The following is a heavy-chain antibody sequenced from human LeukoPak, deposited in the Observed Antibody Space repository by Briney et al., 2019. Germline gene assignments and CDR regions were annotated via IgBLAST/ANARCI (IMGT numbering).Heavy chain of an antibody. J-gene: IGHJ3*02. CDR1: GGSISSYF. CDR2: LYYSGST. CDR3: ARSNGFNDAFDI. V-gene: IGHV4-59*01. D-gene: IGHD4-17*01. Sequence: SETLSLTCTVSGGSISSYFWNWIRQPPGKGPEWIGYLYYSGSTNYNPSLKSRVTITVDTTKNQFSLRLSSVTAADTAVYYCARSNGFNDAFDIWGQGTMVTVSS.